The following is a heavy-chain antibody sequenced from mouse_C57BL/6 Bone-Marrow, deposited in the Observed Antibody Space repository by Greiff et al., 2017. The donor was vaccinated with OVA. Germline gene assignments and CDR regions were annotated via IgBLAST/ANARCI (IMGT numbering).Heavy chain of an antibody. V-gene: IGHV1-19*01. D-gene: IGHD2-2*01. CDR2: INPYNGGT. CDR1: GYTFTDYY. Sequence: EVQLQQSGPVLVKPGASVKMSCKASGYTFTDYYMNWVKQSHGKSLEWIGVINPYNGGTSYNQKFKGKATLTVDKSSSTAYMELNSLTSEDSAVYYCARREMYGYERRFAYWGQGTLVTVSA. CDR3: ARREMYGYERRFAY. J-gene: IGHJ3*01.